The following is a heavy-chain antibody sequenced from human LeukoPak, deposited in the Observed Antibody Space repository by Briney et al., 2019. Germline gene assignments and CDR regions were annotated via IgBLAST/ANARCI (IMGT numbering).Heavy chain of an antibody. Sequence: GGSLRLSCAASGFTFSSYSMNWVRQAPGKGLEWVSYISSSSSTIYYADSVKGRFTISRDNAKNSLYLQMNSLRAEDTAVYYCARDGGDFWSGYYVYWGQGTLVTVSS. V-gene: IGHV3-48*01. CDR2: ISSSSSTI. J-gene: IGHJ4*02. CDR1: GFTFSSYS. D-gene: IGHD3-3*01. CDR3: ARDGGDFWSGYYVY.